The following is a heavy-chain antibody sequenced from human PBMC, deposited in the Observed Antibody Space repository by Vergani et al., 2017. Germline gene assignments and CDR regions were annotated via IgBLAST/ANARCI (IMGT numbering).Heavy chain of an antibody. J-gene: IGHJ5*02. CDR1: GGSVSSGSYY. V-gene: IGHV4-61*01. Sequence: QVQLQESGPGLVKPSETLSLTCTVSGGSVSSGSYYWSWIRQPPGKGLEWIGYIYYSGSTNYNPSLKSRVTISVDTSKNQFSLKLSSVTAADTAVYYCARGRFRGVAATSWFDPWGQGTLVTVSS. CDR3: ARGRFRGVAATSWFDP. D-gene: IGHD2-15*01. CDR2: IYYSGST.